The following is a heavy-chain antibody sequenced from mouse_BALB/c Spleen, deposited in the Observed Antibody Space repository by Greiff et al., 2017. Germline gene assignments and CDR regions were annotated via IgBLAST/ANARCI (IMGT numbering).Heavy chain of an antibody. CDR1: GFTFSSYA. CDR3: ARHYYGYLDY. D-gene: IGHD1-2*01. V-gene: IGHV5-9-4*01. CDR2: ISSGGSYT. J-gene: IGHJ2*01. Sequence: EVMLVESGGGLVKPGGSLKLSCAASGFTFSSYAMSWVRQSPEKRLEWVAEISSGGSYTYYPDTVTGRFTISRDNAKNTLYLEMSSLRSEDTAMYYCARHYYGYLDYWGQGTTLTVSS.